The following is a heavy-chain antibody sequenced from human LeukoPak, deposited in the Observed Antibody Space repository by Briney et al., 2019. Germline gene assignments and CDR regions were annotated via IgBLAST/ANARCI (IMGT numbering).Heavy chain of an antibody. D-gene: IGHD4-17*01. J-gene: IGHJ4*02. CDR3: ARAAYGDYGGDY. CDR1: GFTFSSYA. V-gene: IGHV3-33*08. Sequence: GGSLRLSCAASGFTFSSYAMGWVRQAPGKGLEWVAVIWYDGSNKYYADSVKGRFTISRDNSKNTLYLQMNSLRAEDTAVYYCARAAYGDYGGDYWGQGTLVTVSS. CDR2: IWYDGSNK.